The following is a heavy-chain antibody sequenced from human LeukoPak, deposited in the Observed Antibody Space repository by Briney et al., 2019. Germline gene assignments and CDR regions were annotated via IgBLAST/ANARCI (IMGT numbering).Heavy chain of an antibody. CDR2: TSSSSSYI. J-gene: IGHJ4*02. V-gene: IGHV3-21*01. Sequence: PGGSLRLSCTASGFTFNSYSMNWVRQAPGKGLEWVSSTSSSSSYIYYADSVKGRFTISRDNAKNSLYLQMNRLRAEDTTVYFCARADTSDILTGYSDYWGQGTLVTVSS. CDR3: ARADTSDILTGYSDY. D-gene: IGHD3-9*01. CDR1: GFTFNSYS.